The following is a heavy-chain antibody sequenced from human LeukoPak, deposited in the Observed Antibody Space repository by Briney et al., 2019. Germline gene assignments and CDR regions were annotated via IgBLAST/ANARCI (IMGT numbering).Heavy chain of an antibody. V-gene: IGHV4-39*01. CDR3: ASWRGIAARFLQFDY. D-gene: IGHD6-6*01. J-gene: IGHJ4*02. CDR1: GGSISSSSYY. CDR2: IYYSGST. Sequence: SETLSLTCTVSGGSISSSSYYWGWIRQPLGKGLEWIGSIYYSGSTYYNPSLKSRVTISVDTSKNQFSLKLSSVTAADTAVYYCASWRGIAARFLQFDYWGQGTLVTVSS.